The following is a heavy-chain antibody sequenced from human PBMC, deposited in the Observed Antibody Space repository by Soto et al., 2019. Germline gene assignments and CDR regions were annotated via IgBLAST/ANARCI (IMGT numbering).Heavy chain of an antibody. D-gene: IGHD3-10*01. CDR3: ARSYWTSFDY. J-gene: IGHJ4*02. V-gene: IGHV3-74*01. CDR2: TNSDGSTA. CDR1: GFTFSNYY. Sequence: GGSLILSCAASGFTFSNYYMHWVRQAPGKGPVWVSRTNSDGSTASYADSVQGRFTISRDNAKNTLYLQMNSLRGEDTAVYYCARSYWTSFDYWGLGTLVTVSS.